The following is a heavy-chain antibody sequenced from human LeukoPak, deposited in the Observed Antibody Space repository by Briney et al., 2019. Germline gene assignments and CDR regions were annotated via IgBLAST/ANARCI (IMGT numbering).Heavy chain of an antibody. V-gene: IGHV4-4*07. CDR1: GDSVSSYY. Sequence: SETLSLTCTVSGDSVSSYYWTWIRQPAGKGLEWIGSIYYSGSTYYNPSLKSRVTISVDTSKNQFSLKLSSVTAADTAVYYCARGYSSSWYSVGAFDIWGQGTMVTVSS. CDR2: IYYSGST. CDR3: ARGYSSSWYSVGAFDI. J-gene: IGHJ3*02. D-gene: IGHD6-13*01.